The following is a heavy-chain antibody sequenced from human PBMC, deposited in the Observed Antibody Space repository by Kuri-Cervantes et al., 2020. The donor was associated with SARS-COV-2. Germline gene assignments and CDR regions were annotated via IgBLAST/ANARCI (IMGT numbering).Heavy chain of an antibody. J-gene: IGHJ4*02. CDR1: GDSISRSSYY. CDR3: ARHSSSWFFDY. V-gene: IGHV4-39*01. CDR2: INYRGIT. Sequence: SETLSLTCIVSGDSISRSSYYWGWIRQPPGKGLEWIGSINYRGITHYKPSLRSRVTISVDTSKNQFSLKLSSVTAADTAVYYCARHSSSWFFDYWGQGTLVTVSS. D-gene: IGHD6-13*01.